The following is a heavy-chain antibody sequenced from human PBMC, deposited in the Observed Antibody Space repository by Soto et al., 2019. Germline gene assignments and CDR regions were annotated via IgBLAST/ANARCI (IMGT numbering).Heavy chain of an antibody. Sequence: QLQLQESGPGLVKPSETLSLICSVSGDSVTSYYWSWIRQPPGKGLEWIGYIYSSGSTIYNPSLESRVTLSLDTSKNQVSLRLISVTAADTDIYYCARGVLRYYYYGMDVWGQGTTVTVSS. CDR1: GDSVTSYY. CDR3: ARGVLRYYYYGMDV. V-gene: IGHV4-59*02. D-gene: IGHD4-17*01. J-gene: IGHJ6*02. CDR2: IYSSGST.